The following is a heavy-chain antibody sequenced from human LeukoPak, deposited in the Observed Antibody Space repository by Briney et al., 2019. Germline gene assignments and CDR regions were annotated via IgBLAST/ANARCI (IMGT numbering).Heavy chain of an antibody. CDR1: GCSVSSGDDY. Sequence: SETLSLTCTGSGCSVSSGDDYWSWRRESPGKGLEWIGYIYCNGGTKYTHSLKTRVPMSMRLSKTKFSVKLRSLTAADPAVYYCARSGSAYDSPFAYWGQGTLVTVSS. CDR2: IYCNGGT. J-gene: IGHJ4*02. CDR3: ARSGSAYDSPFAY. V-gene: IGHV4-61*08. D-gene: IGHD5-12*01.